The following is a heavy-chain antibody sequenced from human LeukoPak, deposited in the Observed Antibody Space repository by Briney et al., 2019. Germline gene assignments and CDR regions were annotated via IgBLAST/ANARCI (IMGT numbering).Heavy chain of an antibody. CDR1: EFTFSTYA. V-gene: IGHV3-23*01. D-gene: IGHD3-3*01. Sequence: PGGSLRLSCAASEFTFSTYAMSWVRQAPGKGLEWVSAISGSGGNTYYADSVKGRFTISRDKSKNTLYLQMNSLRAEDTAVYYCAKDRTYDFWSRLVFDYWGQGTLVTVSS. CDR2: ISGSGGNT. CDR3: AKDRTYDFWSRLVFDY. J-gene: IGHJ4*02.